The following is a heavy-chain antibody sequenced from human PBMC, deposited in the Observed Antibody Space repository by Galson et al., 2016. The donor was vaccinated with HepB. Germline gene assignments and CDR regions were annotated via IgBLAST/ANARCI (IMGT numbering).Heavy chain of an antibody. V-gene: IGHV3-23*03. CDR3: ARVGYTRSSAGWFDA. CDR1: GFNFSSFA. CDR2: YYAAGKI. D-gene: IGHD6-6*01. Sequence: SLRLSCAASGFNFSSFAMTWVRQAPGRGLEWVSVYYAAGKIFYADSAKGRFTISRDNSENTLHLQMNNLRPEDTATYYCARVGYTRSSAGWFDAWGQGALVTVSS. J-gene: IGHJ5*02.